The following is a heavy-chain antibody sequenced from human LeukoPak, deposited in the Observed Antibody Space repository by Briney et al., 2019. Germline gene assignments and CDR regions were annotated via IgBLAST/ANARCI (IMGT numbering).Heavy chain of an antibody. Sequence: TGGSLRLSCAASGFTFSSYRMNWVRQAPGKGLEWVSSISSSSSYIYYADSVKGRFTISRDNAKNSLYLQMNSLRAEDTAVYYCARIIAAAGTNWGQGTLVTVSS. CDR3: ARIIAAAGTN. CDR1: GFTFSSYR. V-gene: IGHV3-21*01. CDR2: ISSSSSYI. J-gene: IGHJ4*02. D-gene: IGHD6-13*01.